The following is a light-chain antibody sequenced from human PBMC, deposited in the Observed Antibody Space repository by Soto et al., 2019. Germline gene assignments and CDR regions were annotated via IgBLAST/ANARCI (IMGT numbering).Light chain of an antibody. J-gene: IGKJ1*01. CDR2: GAS. CDR1: QSVSSN. CDR3: QQRSNWPPWT. V-gene: IGKV3-11*01. Sequence: EIVLTQSPGTLSLSPGERATLSCRASQSVSSNLAWYQQKPGQAPRLLIYGASTRATGIPARFGGSGSGTDFTLTISSLEPEDFAVYYCQQRSNWPPWTFGQGTKVDIK.